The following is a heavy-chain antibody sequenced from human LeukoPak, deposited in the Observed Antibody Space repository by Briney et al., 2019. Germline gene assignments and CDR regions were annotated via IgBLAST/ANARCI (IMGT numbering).Heavy chain of an antibody. CDR2: IIPILGIA. D-gene: IGHD3-10*01. V-gene: IGHV1-69*04. CDR1: GGTFSSYA. CDR3: ANLGRFGELIFDY. Sequence: SVRVSCKASGGTFSSYAISWVRQAPGQGLEWMGRIIPILGIANYAQKFQGRVTITADKSTSTAYMELSSLRAEDTAVYYCANLGRFGELIFDYWGQGTLVTVSS. J-gene: IGHJ4*02.